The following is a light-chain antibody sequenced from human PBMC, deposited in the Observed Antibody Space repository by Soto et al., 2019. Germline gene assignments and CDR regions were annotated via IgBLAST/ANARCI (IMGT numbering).Light chain of an antibody. J-gene: IGLJ2*01. CDR1: SSDVGDYKF. V-gene: IGLV2-8*01. CDR3: RSYAGNNNVV. Sequence: QSALTQPPSASGSPGQSVTISCTGTSSDVGDYKFVSWYQQHPGKAPKLLIYEVSSRPSGVPDRFSGSKSGNTASLTVSGIQAEDEADYYCRSYAGNNNVVFGGGTKVTVL. CDR2: EVS.